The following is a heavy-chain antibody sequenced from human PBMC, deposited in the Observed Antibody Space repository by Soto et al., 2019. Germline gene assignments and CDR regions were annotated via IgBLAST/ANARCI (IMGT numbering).Heavy chain of an antibody. J-gene: IGHJ6*02. V-gene: IGHV4-59*01. CDR2: IYYSGST. CDR3: ARASGLTVSYGMEV. Sequence: SETLSLTCTVSGGSISSYYWSWIRQPPGKGLEWIGYIYYSGSTNYNPSLKSRVTISVDTSKNQFSLSLSSVTAADTAGYYCARASGLTVSYGMEVWGQGTTVTVFS. D-gene: IGHD3-3*01. CDR1: GGSISSYY.